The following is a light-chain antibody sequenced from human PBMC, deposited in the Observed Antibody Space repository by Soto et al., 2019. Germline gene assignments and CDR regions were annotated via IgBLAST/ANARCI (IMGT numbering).Light chain of an antibody. J-gene: IGKJ1*01. CDR2: DAS. V-gene: IGKV3-11*01. Sequence: EIVLTQSPATLSLSPGERATLSCRASQSVSSYLAWYQQKPGQAPRLLIYDASNRATGIPARFSGSGSGTDFPITISSLEPEDFAVYYCQERSKWPPWTFGQWTKVEIK. CDR3: QERSKWPPWT. CDR1: QSVSSY.